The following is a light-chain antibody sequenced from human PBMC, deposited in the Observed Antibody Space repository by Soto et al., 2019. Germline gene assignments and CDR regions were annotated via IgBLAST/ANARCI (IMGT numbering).Light chain of an antibody. Sequence: EIVMTQSPATLSVSPGESATLSCRASQSVSSNLGWYQQKPGQAPRLLIYGASSRATGIPDRFSGSGSGTDFTLTISRLEPEDFAVYYCQQYGSSPRTFGQGTKVDI. CDR2: GAS. J-gene: IGKJ1*01. V-gene: IGKV3-20*01. CDR1: QSVSSN. CDR3: QQYGSSPRT.